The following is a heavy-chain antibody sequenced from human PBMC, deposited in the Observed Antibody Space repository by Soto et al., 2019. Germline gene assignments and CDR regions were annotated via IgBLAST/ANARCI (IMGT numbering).Heavy chain of an antibody. D-gene: IGHD3-10*01. Sequence: QVQLQESGPGLVKPSQTLSLTCTVSGDSISSGDYYWSWIRQHPGKGLELIGSISYSGTTSQNPALQSRVTISLYTSKNEFSLKLSSVTAADTAMYYCARDGRVRGVPFGVDVWGQGTTVTVSS. CDR3: ARDGRVRGVPFGVDV. J-gene: IGHJ6*02. V-gene: IGHV4-31*03. CDR2: ISYSGTT. CDR1: GDSISSGDYY.